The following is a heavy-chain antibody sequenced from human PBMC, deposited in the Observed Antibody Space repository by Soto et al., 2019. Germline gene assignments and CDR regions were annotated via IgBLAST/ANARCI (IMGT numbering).Heavy chain of an antibody. CDR1: GYSFTTYG. Sequence: QVKLVQSGGEVKKPGASVKVSCKTSGYSFTTYGISWVRQAPGQGLEWMGWISAYNGNTNYAQKLQGRVTMTTDTSTSTAYMELRSLRSDDTAVYYCAREGPAPYYSYGMDVWGQGSTVTVSS. V-gene: IGHV1-18*01. CDR3: AREGPAPYYSYGMDV. J-gene: IGHJ6*02. CDR2: ISAYNGNT.